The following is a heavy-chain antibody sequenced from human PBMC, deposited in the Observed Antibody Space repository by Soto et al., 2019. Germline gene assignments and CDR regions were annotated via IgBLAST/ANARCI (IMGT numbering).Heavy chain of an antibody. V-gene: IGHV3-21*01. CDR2: ISSNSAYI. Sequence: GGSLRLSCAASGFTFRSFTINWVRQAPWKGLEWVSTISSNSAYIYYTDALRGRFTISRDNAKNSLHLQMNSLRAEDTAVYYYGKGTYYDILTRYYKSGLYFDYCGQVTLVPVCS. CDR1: GFTFRSFT. J-gene: IGHJ4*02. CDR3: GKGTYYDILTRYYKSGLYFDY. D-gene: IGHD3-9*01.